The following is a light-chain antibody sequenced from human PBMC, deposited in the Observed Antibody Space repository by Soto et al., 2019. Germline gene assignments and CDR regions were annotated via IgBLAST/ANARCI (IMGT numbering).Light chain of an antibody. J-gene: IGKJ1*01. V-gene: IGKV1-5*01. CDR3: QQYNTYPWT. CDR2: DAS. Sequence: DIQMTQSPATLSASVGDRVTITCRASQSISSWLAWYQQKPGKVPKLLIDDASSSESGVPSRFSGSGSGTEFTHTISSLQPDDFATYYCQQYNTYPWTFGQGTKV. CDR1: QSISSW.